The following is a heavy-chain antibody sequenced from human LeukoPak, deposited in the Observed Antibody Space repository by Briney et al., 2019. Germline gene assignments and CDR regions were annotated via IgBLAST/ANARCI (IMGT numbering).Heavy chain of an antibody. CDR2: ISGSGGST. Sequence: GGSLRLSCAASGFTFSSYGMSWVRQAPGKGLEWVSAISGSGGSTYYADSVKGRFTISRDNSKNTLYLQMNSLRAEDTAVYYCAKLESYYYDSSGSGYNWFDPWGQGTLVTVSS. CDR1: GFTFSSYG. J-gene: IGHJ5*02. CDR3: AKLESYYYDSSGSGYNWFDP. V-gene: IGHV3-23*01. D-gene: IGHD3-22*01.